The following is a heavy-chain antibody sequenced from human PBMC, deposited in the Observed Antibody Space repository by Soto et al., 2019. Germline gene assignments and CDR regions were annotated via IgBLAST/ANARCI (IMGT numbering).Heavy chain of an antibody. Sequence: GSLRLSCAASGFSFGRYAMRWVRQAPGKGLEWVASIPYDGGNRKYADSVKGRFTISRDNAKDMLYLHMSSLGPDDTSVYYCAREYLDYGPEVWGQGTSVTVSS. CDR2: IPYDGGNR. V-gene: IGHV3-30-3*01. J-gene: IGHJ6*02. CDR1: GFSFGRYA. CDR3: AREYLDYGPEV.